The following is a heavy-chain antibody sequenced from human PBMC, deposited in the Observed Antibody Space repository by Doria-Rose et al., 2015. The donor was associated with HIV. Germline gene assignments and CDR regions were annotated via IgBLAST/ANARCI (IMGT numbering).Heavy chain of an antibody. J-gene: IGHJ4*02. Sequence: QITLKESGPVLVKPTETLTLTCTVSGVSLSSPGMGVSWIRQPPGKALEWLANIFSDDVRSYKTSLKSRLTISMCTSKSQVVLTMTDMDPVDTATYYCARIKSSRWYHKYYFDFWGQGTLVIVSA. CDR2: IFSDDVR. CDR1: GVSLSSPGMG. V-gene: IGHV2-26*01. CDR3: ARIKSSRWYHKYYFDF. D-gene: IGHD6-13*01.